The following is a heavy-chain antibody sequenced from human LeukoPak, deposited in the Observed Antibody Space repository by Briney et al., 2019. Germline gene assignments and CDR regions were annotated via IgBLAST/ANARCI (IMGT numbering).Heavy chain of an antibody. D-gene: IGHD6-13*01. CDR2: INHSGGT. J-gene: IGHJ4*02. V-gene: IGHV4-34*01. CDR3: ARAENGYSSSWFSL. CDR1: GGSFSGYY. Sequence: SETLSLTCAVYGGSFSGYYWSWIRQPPGKGLEWIGEINHSGGTNYNPSLKSRVTISVDTSKKQFSLKLSSVTAADTAVYYCARAENGYSSSWFSLWGQGTLVTVSS.